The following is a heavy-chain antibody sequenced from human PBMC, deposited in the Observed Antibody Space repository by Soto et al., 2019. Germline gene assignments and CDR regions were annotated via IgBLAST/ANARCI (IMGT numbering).Heavy chain of an antibody. V-gene: IGHV4-34*01. CDR3: ARTSRLDS. D-gene: IGHD6-6*01. CDR2: INHSGST. Sequence: PSETLSLTCAVYGGSFSDYYWSWIRQPPGKGLEWIGEINHSGSTNYNPSLKSRVTISIDTSKNQFSLKLTSVTAADTAVYYCARTSRLDSWGQGTLVTVSS. J-gene: IGHJ4*02. CDR1: GGSFSDYY.